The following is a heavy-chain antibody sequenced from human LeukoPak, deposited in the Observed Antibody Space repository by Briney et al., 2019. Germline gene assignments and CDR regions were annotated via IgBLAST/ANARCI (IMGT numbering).Heavy chain of an antibody. Sequence: GGSLRLSCAASGFTVSSNYMSWVRQAPGKGLEWVSVIYSGGSTYYADSVKGRFTISRDNSKNTLYLQMNSLRAEDTAVYYCARGNMVRGAMGYYYYYGMDVWGQGTTVTVSS. CDR2: IYSGGST. CDR3: ARGNMVRGAMGYYYYYGMDV. D-gene: IGHD3-10*01. CDR1: GFTVSSNY. V-gene: IGHV3-53*05. J-gene: IGHJ6*02.